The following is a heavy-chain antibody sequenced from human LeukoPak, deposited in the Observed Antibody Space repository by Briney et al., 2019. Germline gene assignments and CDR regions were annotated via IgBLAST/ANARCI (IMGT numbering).Heavy chain of an antibody. V-gene: IGHV3-48*04. Sequence: PGGSLRLSCAASGFTFSTYSMNWVRQAPGKGLEWVSYISPSSSMIYYADSVKGRFTISRDNANNSLYLQMNSLRAEDTAVYYCAREGDSTGWYDFDYWGQGTLVTVSS. CDR3: AREGDSTGWYDFDY. CDR2: ISPSSSMI. J-gene: IGHJ4*02. D-gene: IGHD6-19*01. CDR1: GFTFSTYS.